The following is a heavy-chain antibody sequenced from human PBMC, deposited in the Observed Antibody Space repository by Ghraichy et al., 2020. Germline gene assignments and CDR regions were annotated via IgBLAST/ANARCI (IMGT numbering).Heavy chain of an antibody. CDR2: ISGSGGST. CDR1: GFTFSSYA. CDR3: AKDEASYYDFWSGAPEFDY. D-gene: IGHD3-3*01. J-gene: IGHJ4*02. Sequence: GGSLRLSCAASGFTFSSYAMSWVRQAPGKGLEWVSAISGSGGSTYYADSVKGRFTISRDNSKNTLYLQMNSLRAEDTAVYYCAKDEASYYDFWSGAPEFDYWGQGTLVTVSS. V-gene: IGHV3-23*01.